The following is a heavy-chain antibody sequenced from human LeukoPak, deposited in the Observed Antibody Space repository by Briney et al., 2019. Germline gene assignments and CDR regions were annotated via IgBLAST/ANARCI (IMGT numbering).Heavy chain of an antibody. Sequence: GGSLRLSCAASGFTFSNYSMSWVRQAPGKGLEWVSSISSSSSYIYYADSVKGRFTISRDNAKNSLYLQMNSLRAEDTAVYYCASRATVVTXGGYWGQGTLVTVSS. CDR3: ASRATVVTXGGY. CDR1: GFTFSNYS. V-gene: IGHV3-21*01. D-gene: IGHD4-23*01. J-gene: IGHJ4*02. CDR2: ISSSSSYI.